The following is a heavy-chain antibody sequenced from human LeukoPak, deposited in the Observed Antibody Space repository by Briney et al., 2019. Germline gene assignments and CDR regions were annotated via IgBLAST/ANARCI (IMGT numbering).Heavy chain of an antibody. CDR2: ISGSGGST. CDR3: AKGVSVGGAYYFDY. CDR1: GFTFSSCA. D-gene: IGHD1-26*01. Sequence: GGSLRLSCAASGFTFSSCAMSWVRQAPGKGLEWVSAISGSGGSTYYADSVKGRFTISRDNSKNTLYLQMNSLRAEDTAVYYCAKGVSVGGAYYFDYWGQGTPVTVSS. V-gene: IGHV3-23*01. J-gene: IGHJ4*02.